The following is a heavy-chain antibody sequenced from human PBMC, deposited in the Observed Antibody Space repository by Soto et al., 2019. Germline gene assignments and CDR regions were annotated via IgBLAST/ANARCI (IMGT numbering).Heavy chain of an antibody. CDR2: ISSSSSYI. CDR3: AREDWNYAWFDP. J-gene: IGHJ5*02. D-gene: IGHD1-7*01. V-gene: IGHV3-21*01. CDR1: GFTFSSYS. Sequence: EVQLVASGGGLVKPGGSLRLSCAASGFTFSSYSMNWVRQAPGKGLEWVSSISSSSSYIYYADSVKGRFTISRDNAKNSLYLQMNSLRAEDTAVYYCAREDWNYAWFDPWGQGTLVTVSS.